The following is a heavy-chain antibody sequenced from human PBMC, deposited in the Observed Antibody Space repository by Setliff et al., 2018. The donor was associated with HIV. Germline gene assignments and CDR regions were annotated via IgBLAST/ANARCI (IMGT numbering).Heavy chain of an antibody. CDR3: ARGVWFGLYYYYMDV. CDR1: GGSFSGYY. J-gene: IGHJ6*03. Sequence: SETLSLTCAVYGGSFSGYYWSWIRQPPGKGLEWIGEINHSGSTNYNPSLKSRVTISVDTSKNQFSLKLSSVTAADTAVYYCARGVWFGLYYYYMDVWGRGTTVTVSS. D-gene: IGHD3-10*01. V-gene: IGHV4-34*01. CDR2: INHSGST.